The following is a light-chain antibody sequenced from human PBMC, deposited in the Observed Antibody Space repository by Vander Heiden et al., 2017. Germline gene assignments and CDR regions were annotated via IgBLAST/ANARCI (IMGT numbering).Light chain of an antibody. Sequence: QSALTQPAPVSGSPGQSITISCTGTSSDVGGYNYVSWYHQHPGKAPKLMIYDVSNRPAAVANRFSGSKSGNTASLTISGRQAEDEADYYCSSYTSSSTPVFGGGTKLTVL. CDR3: SSYTSSSTPV. CDR2: DVS. CDR1: SSDVGGYNY. J-gene: IGLJ2*01. V-gene: IGLV2-14*01.